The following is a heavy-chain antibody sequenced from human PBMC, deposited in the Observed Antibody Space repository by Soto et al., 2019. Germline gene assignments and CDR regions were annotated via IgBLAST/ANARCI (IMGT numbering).Heavy chain of an antibody. J-gene: IGHJ4*02. D-gene: IGHD4-17*01. Sequence: QVQLVQSGAEVKKPGASVKVSCKASGYTFTSYGISWVRQAPGQGLEWMGWISAYNGNTNSAQKLQGRVNMTTDTSTSTAYMELRSLRSDDTAVYYCARDLYDYCDNNQGVSPTDYWGQGTLVTVSS. CDR3: ARDLYDYCDNNQGVSPTDY. CDR1: GYTFTSYG. CDR2: ISAYNGNT. V-gene: IGHV1-18*01.